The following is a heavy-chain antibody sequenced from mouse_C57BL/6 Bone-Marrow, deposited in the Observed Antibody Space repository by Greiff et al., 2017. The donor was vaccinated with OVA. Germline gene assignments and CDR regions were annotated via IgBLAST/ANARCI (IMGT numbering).Heavy chain of an antibody. CDR3: TRIGDWDLTFDY. D-gene: IGHD4-1*01. Sequence: QVQLQQPGAELVRPGSSVKLSCKASGYTFTSYWMHWVKQRPIQGLEWIGNIDPSDSETHYNQKFKDKATLTVDKSSSTAYMQLSSLTSEDSAVYCCTRIGDWDLTFDYWGQGTTLTVSS. V-gene: IGHV1-52*01. J-gene: IGHJ2*01. CDR2: IDPSDSET. CDR1: GYTFTSYW.